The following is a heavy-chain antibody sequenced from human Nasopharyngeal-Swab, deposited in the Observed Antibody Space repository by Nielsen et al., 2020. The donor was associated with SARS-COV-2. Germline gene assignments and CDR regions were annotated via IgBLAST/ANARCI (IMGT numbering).Heavy chain of an antibody. Sequence: GGSLRLSCEASGFTFRDHAMTWVRQAPGKGLEWVSTISGSGNTHYADSVKGRFTISRDNSKNTLYLQMNSLRAEDTAVYYCAKDGDFWSGYYYYYGMDVWGQGTTVTVSS. V-gene: IGHV3-23*01. CDR1: GFTFRDHA. D-gene: IGHD3-3*01. CDR3: AKDGDFWSGYYYYYGMDV. CDR2: ISGSGNT. J-gene: IGHJ6*02.